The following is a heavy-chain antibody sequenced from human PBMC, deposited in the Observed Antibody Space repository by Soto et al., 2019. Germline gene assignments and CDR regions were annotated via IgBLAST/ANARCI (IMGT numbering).Heavy chain of an antibody. V-gene: IGHV3-74*01. CDR2: INSDGSST. Sequence: GGSLRLSCAASGFTFSSYWMHWVRQAPGKGLVWVSRINSDGSSTSYADSVKGRFTISRDNAKNTLYLQMNSLGAEDTAVYYCARVDSGSYYYYYYYMDVWGKGTTVTVSS. CDR3: ARVDSGSYYYYYYYMDV. CDR1: GFTFSSYW. J-gene: IGHJ6*03. D-gene: IGHD1-26*01.